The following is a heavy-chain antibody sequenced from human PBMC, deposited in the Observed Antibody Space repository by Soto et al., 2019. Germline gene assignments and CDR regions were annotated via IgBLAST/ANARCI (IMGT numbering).Heavy chain of an antibody. CDR2: VSTNDDRT. J-gene: IGHJ4*02. Sequence: QVQLVQSGPEVKMPGASVKVSCKTSGYIFTAYGLAWLRQAPGQRPEWMGWVSTNDDRTNYAQKFQGRVTMTTDRYTTTTSMELRSLRPDDTAVYYCARELNTESSAYYSFAFWGQGTLVTVSS. D-gene: IGHD3-22*01. CDR1: GYIFTAYG. CDR3: ARELNTESSAYYSFAF. V-gene: IGHV1-18*01.